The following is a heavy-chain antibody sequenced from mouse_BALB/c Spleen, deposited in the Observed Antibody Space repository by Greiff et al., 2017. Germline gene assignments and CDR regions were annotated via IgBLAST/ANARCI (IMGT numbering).Heavy chain of an antibody. J-gene: IGHJ4*01. CDR1: GFSLTSYG. V-gene: IGHV2-9*02. CDR2: IWAGGST. Sequence: VQVVESGPGLVAPSQSLSITCTVSGFSLTSYGVHWVRQPPGTGLEWLGVIWAGGSTNYNSALMSRLSISKDNSKSQVFLKMNSLQTDDTAMYYCARAYGNYAMDYWGQGTSVTVSS. CDR3: ARAYGNYAMDY. D-gene: IGHD2-1*01.